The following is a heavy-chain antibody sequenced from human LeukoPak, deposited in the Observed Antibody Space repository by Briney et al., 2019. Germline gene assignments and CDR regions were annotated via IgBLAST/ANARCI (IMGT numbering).Heavy chain of an antibody. CDR1: GFTFDDYG. V-gene: IGHV3-20*04. D-gene: IGHD6-19*01. CDR2: INWNGVST. Sequence: GGSLRLSCAASGFTFDDYGVSWVRQAPGKGLELVSSINWNGVSTGYADSVKGRFTISRDNAKNSLYLQMNSLRAEDTALYYCARVRVGQWLVPFDYWGQGTLVTVSS. CDR3: ARVRVGQWLVPFDY. J-gene: IGHJ4*02.